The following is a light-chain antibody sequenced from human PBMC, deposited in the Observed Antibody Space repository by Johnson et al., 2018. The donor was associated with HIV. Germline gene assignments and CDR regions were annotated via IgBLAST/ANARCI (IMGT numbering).Light chain of an antibody. Sequence: QSVLTQSPSVSAAPGQKVTISCSGSSSNIGNNYISWYKQFPGTAPKLLIYENNKRPSGIPDRFSGSKSGTSATLDLTGLQTGDEADYYCGTWDNSLSAGGVFGTGTKVTFL. CDR2: ENN. CDR3: GTWDNSLSAGGV. J-gene: IGLJ1*01. CDR1: SSNIGNNY. V-gene: IGLV1-51*02.